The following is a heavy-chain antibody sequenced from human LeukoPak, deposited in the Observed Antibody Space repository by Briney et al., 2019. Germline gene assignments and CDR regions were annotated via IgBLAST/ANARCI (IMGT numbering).Heavy chain of an antibody. V-gene: IGHV4-59*08. Sequence: SEALSLACTVSGASISNYYWSWIRQPPGKGLEWIGYIYYSGSTYHNPSLKSRVTISVDTSKNQFSLRLSSVTAADTAVYYSARLASGSYGPLTPFDYWGQGTLVTVSS. CDR2: IYYSGST. CDR3: ARLASGSYGPLTPFDY. D-gene: IGHD1-26*01. J-gene: IGHJ4*02. CDR1: GASISNYY.